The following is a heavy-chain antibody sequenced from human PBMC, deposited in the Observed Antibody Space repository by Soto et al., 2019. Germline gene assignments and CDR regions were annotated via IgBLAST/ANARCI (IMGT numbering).Heavy chain of an antibody. J-gene: IGHJ5*02. CDR1: GGTFSSYA. V-gene: IGHV1-69*13. CDR3: ARGGHCTNGVCYRDLYNWFDP. D-gene: IGHD2-8*01. Sequence: GASEKVSCKASGGTFSSYAISWVRQATGQGLVWRGGIIPIFGTANYAQKFQGRVTITADESTSTAYMELSSLRPEDTAVYYCARGGHCTNGVCYRDLYNWFDPWGQGTLVTVSS. CDR2: IIPIFGTA.